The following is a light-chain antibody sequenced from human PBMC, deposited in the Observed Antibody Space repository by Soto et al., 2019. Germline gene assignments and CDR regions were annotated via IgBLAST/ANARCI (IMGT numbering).Light chain of an antibody. CDR3: QQYGRPPVT. CDR1: QSVSSSY. CDR2: GAS. V-gene: IGKV3-20*01. Sequence: EIVLTQSPGTLSLSPGERATLSCRASQSVSSSYLVWYQQKPGQAPRRLIYGASSRATGIPDRFSGSGSGTDFTLTISRLEPEDFAVYFCQQYGRPPVTFGQGTRLEIK. J-gene: IGKJ5*01.